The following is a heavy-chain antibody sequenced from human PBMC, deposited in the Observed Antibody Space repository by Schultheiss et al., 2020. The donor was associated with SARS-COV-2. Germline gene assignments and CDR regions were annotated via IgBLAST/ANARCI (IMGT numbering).Heavy chain of an antibody. J-gene: IGHJ6*02. CDR3: ARDNYDYYYYGMDV. Sequence: SETLSLTCTVSGGSISSYYWSWIRQPPGKGLEWIGEISHGGSTNYNPSLKSRVTISVDTSSYHFSLKLSSVTAADTAVYYCARDNYDYYYYGMDVWGQGTTVTVSS. CDR2: ISHGGST. D-gene: IGHD4-11*01. V-gene: IGHV4-59*12. CDR1: GGSISSYY.